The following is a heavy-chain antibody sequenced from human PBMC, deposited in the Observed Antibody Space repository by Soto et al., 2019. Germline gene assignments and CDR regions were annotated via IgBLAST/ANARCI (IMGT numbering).Heavy chain of an antibody. CDR1: GYTFTSYG. J-gene: IGHJ3*02. V-gene: IGHV1-18*01. CDR2: ISAYNGNT. Sequence: QVQLVQSGAEVKKPGASVKVSCEASGYTFTSYGISWVRQAPGQGLEWMGWISAYNGNTNYAQKLQGRVTMTTDTSTSTAYMELRSLRSDDTAVYYCARDRSIVLMVYAMFDAFDIWGQGTMVTVSS. CDR3: ARDRSIVLMVYAMFDAFDI. D-gene: IGHD2-8*01.